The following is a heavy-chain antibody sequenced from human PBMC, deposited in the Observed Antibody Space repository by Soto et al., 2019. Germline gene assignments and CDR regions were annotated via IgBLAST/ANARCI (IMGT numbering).Heavy chain of an antibody. CDR1: GGSFSGYY. CDR2: INHSGST. D-gene: IGHD6-13*01. Sequence: PSETLSLTCAVYGGSFSGYYWSWIRQPPGKGLEWIGEINHSGSTNYNPSLKSRVTISLDTSKNQFSLRLSSVTAADTAVYYCARRLRRQPVVLGGNGFDPGGQGTLVTVSS. J-gene: IGHJ5*02. V-gene: IGHV4-34*01. CDR3: ARRLRRQPVVLGGNGFDP.